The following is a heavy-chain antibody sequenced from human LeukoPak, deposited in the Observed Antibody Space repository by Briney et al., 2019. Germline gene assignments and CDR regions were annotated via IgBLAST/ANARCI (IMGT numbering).Heavy chain of an antibody. J-gene: IGHJ6*03. Sequence: SVKVSCKASGGTFSSYAISWVRQAPGQGLEWMGGIIPIFGTANYAQKFQGRVTITADESTSTAYMELSSLRSEDTAVYYCARGYCSSTSCYSAGDYYYYMDVWGKGTTVTISS. CDR3: ARGYCSSTSCYSAGDYYYYMDV. V-gene: IGHV1-69*13. CDR2: IIPIFGTA. CDR1: GGTFSSYA. D-gene: IGHD2-2*01.